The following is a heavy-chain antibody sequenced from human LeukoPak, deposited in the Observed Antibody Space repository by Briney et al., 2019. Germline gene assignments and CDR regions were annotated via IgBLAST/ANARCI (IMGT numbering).Heavy chain of an antibody. J-gene: IGHJ6*02. V-gene: IGHV3-23*01. Sequence: GGSLRLSCAASGFTFNNYAMNWVRQAPGRELEWVSSLSDTGSGTYYADSVKGRFTISRDNSMSTLYLHMSSLRAEDTAVYYCAKTLTGSFPVYGMDVWGQGTTVTVSS. CDR1: GFTFNNYA. D-gene: IGHD1-26*01. CDR3: AKTLTGSFPVYGMDV. CDR2: LSDTGSGT.